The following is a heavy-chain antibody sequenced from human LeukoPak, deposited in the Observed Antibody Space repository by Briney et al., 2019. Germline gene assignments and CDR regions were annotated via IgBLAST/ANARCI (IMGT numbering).Heavy chain of an antibody. CDR3: ARQGGWRRPNQPDIVVVPAAKYNYYYYYMDV. CDR2: IYTSGST. Sequence: SETLSLTCTVSGASINDYYWSWIRQPPGKGLEWIGYIYTSGSTNYNPSLKSRVTISVDTSKNQFSLKLSSVTAADTAVYYCARQGGWRRPNQPDIVVVPAAKYNYYYYYMDVWGKGTTVTVSS. J-gene: IGHJ6*03. V-gene: IGHV4-4*09. CDR1: GASINDYY. D-gene: IGHD2-2*01.